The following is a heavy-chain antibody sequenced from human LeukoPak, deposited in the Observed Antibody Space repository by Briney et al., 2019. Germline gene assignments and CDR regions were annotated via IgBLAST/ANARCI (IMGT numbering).Heavy chain of an antibody. Sequence: GASVKVSCKASGGTFSSYAISWVRQAPGQGLGWMGGIIPIFGTANYAQKFQGRVTITTDESTSTAYMELSSLRSEDTAVYYCAMKGDNWNYVVGDFDLWGRGTLVTVSS. D-gene: IGHD1-7*01. CDR1: GGTFSSYA. CDR3: AMKGDNWNYVVGDFDL. V-gene: IGHV1-69*05. CDR2: IIPIFGTA. J-gene: IGHJ2*01.